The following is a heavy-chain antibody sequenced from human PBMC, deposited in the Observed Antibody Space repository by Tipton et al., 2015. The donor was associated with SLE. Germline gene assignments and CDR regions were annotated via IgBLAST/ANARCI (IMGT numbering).Heavy chain of an antibody. D-gene: IGHD3-3*01. CDR1: GGSISSYY. V-gene: IGHV4-59*01. Sequence: TLSLTCTVPGGSISSYYWSWIRQPPGKGLEWIGYIYYSGGTNYNPSLKSRVTISVDTSKNQFSLKLSSVTAADTAVYYCARGGGIRFLEWDYYFMDVWGKGTTVTVSS. J-gene: IGHJ6*03. CDR3: ARGGGIRFLEWDYYFMDV. CDR2: IYYSGGT.